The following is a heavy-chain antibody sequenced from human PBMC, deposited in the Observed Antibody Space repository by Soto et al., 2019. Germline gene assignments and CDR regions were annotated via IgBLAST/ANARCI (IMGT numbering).Heavy chain of an antibody. CDR3: ARHVPHVILELYYGTDV. J-gene: IGHJ6*02. D-gene: IGHD3-3*01. Sequence: PGESLTISCTCSGYSFTRYWISWVRQMPGKGLEWMGRIDPSGSYTNYSPSFQGHVTISADKSISTAYLQWSSLKASDTAMYYCARHVPHVILELYYGTDVWGQGTTVTVSS. V-gene: IGHV5-10-1*01. CDR2: IDPSGSYT. CDR1: GYSFTRYW.